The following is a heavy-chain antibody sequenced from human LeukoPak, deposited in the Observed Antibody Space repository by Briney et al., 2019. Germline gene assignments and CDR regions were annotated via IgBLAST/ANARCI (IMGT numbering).Heavy chain of an antibody. CDR2: IYYSGST. Sequence: SETLSLTCTVSGGSISSYYWSWIRQPPGKGLEWIGYIYYSGSTNYNPSLKSRVTISVDTSKNQFSLKLSSVTAADTAVYYCARRGYDILTGHDAFDIWGQGTMVTVSS. D-gene: IGHD3-9*01. V-gene: IGHV4-59*08. CDR3: ARRGYDILTGHDAFDI. J-gene: IGHJ3*02. CDR1: GGSISSYY.